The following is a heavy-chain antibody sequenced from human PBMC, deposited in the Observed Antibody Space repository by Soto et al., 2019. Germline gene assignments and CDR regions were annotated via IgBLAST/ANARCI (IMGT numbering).Heavy chain of an antibody. CDR2: IYYSGST. CDR3: ARDAGRIAPFAYYCYYMDV. Sequence: QVQLQESGPGLVKPSETLSLTCTVSGGSISSYYWSWIRQPPGKGLEWIGYIYYSGSTNYNPSLKRRVTISVDTSKSQFSLKLSSVTAADTAVYYCARDAGRIAPFAYYCYYMDVWGKGTTVTVSS. D-gene: IGHD6-13*01. V-gene: IGHV4-59*01. CDR1: GGSISSYY. J-gene: IGHJ6*03.